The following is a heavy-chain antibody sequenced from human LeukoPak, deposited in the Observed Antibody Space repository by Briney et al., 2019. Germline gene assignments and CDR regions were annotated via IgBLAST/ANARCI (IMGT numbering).Heavy chain of an antibody. J-gene: IGHJ5*02. D-gene: IGHD2-2*01. V-gene: IGHV4-30-4*08. Sequence: SQTLYLTCTVSGGSISSGDYYWSWIRQPPGKGLEWIGYIYYSGSTYYNPSLKSRVTISVDTSKNQFSLKLSSVTAADTAVYYCARDTMTGCSSTSCTTTWGQGTLVTVSS. CDR1: GGSISSGDYY. CDR2: IYYSGST. CDR3: ARDTMTGCSSTSCTTT.